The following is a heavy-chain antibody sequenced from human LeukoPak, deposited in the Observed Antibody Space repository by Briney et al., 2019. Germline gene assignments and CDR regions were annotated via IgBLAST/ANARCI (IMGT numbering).Heavy chain of an antibody. CDR3: ARHSLERNTATLVY. D-gene: IGHD5-18*01. CDR2: IYPGDSDT. J-gene: IGHJ4*02. CDR1: GYSFTSYW. Sequence: PGESLKISCKGSGYSFTSYWIGWVRQMPGKGLEWMGIIYPGDSDTRYSPSFQGQVTISADKSISTAYPQWSSLKTSDTAMYYCARHSLERNTATLVYWGQGTLVTVSS. V-gene: IGHV5-51*01.